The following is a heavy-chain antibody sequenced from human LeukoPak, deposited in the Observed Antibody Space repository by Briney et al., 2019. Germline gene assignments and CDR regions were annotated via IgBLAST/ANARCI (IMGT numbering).Heavy chain of an antibody. V-gene: IGHV3-48*01. CDR3: ARDQGGVGY. CDR1: GITFSSYS. D-gene: IGHD1-26*01. CDR2: ISSFSGTI. Sequence: GGSLRLSCVASGITFSSYSMNWVRQAPGKGLGWVSYISSFSGTINYADSVKGRFTISRDNAKNSLYLQMNSLRAEDTAVYYCARDQGGVGYWGQGTLVTVSS. J-gene: IGHJ4*02.